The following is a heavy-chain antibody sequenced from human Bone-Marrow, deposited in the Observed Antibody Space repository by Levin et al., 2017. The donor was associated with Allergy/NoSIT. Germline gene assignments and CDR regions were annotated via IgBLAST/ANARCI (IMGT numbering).Heavy chain of an antibody. CDR1: GYTFTSFG. CDR3: ARAHSHFTLVQGISGYYYYLDV. CDR2: ISVYNGDT. D-gene: IGHD3-10*01. V-gene: IGHV1-18*01. Sequence: ASVKVSCRASGYTFTSFGISWVRQAPGQGLEWMGGISVYNGDTKYAQNFQGRVTMTTDTSTTTVYMELRRLRSDATAIYYCARAHSHFTLVQGISGYYYYLDVWGNGTTVTVSS. J-gene: IGHJ6*03.